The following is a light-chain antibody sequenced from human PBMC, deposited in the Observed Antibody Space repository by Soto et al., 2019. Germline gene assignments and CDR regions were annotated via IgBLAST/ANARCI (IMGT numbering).Light chain of an antibody. CDR1: QSVSSN. CDR3: QQYNNWPPFT. J-gene: IGKJ3*01. V-gene: IGKV3-15*01. Sequence: EIVMTQSPATLSVSPGERATLSCRASQSVSSNLAWYQQKPGQAPRLLIYGASTRATGIPARFSGSGSGTEFTLTVNSRQSEDFAVYYCQQYNNWPPFTFGPGTKVDI. CDR2: GAS.